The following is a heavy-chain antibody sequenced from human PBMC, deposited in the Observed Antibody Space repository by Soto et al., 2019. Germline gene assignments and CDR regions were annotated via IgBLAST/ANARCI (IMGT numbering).Heavy chain of an antibody. D-gene: IGHD3-10*01. J-gene: IGHJ4*02. CDR3: ARDWKYYFGSGSPVNY. Sequence: PGGSLRLSCAASGFTFSDYYMSWIRQAPGKGLEWVSYISSSGNTIYYADSVKGRFTISRDNAKNSLYLQMNSLSAEDTAVYYCARDWKYYFGSGSPVNYWGQGTLVTVSS. CDR2: ISSSGNTI. CDR1: GFTFSDYY. V-gene: IGHV3-11*01.